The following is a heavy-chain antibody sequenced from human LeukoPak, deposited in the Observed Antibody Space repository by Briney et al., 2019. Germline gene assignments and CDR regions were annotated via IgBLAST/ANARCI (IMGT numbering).Heavy chain of an antibody. Sequence: GGSLRLSCAASGFTLNNYAMTWVRQAPGKGLEWVSSISASGVMTYYADSVKGRFTVSRDNSKNNLYLQMSRLTAADTAVYYCAKDRSIGTYYTFDHWGQGTLVTVSS. D-gene: IGHD1-26*01. CDR1: GFTLNNYA. CDR2: ISASGVMT. V-gene: IGHV3-23*01. J-gene: IGHJ4*02. CDR3: AKDRSIGTYYTFDH.